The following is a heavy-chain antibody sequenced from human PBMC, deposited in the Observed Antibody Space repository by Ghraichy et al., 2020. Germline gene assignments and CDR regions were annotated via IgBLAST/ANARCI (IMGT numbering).Heavy chain of an antibody. V-gene: IGHV4-38-2*02. CDR1: GYSISSGYY. CDR2: IYHSGST. Sequence: SETLSLTCTVSGYSISSGYYWGWIRQPPGKGLEWIGSIYHSGSTYYNPSLKSRVTISVDTSKNQFSLKLSSVTAADTAVYYCARDKQYYGSGSNNWFDPWGQGTLVTVSS. J-gene: IGHJ5*02. D-gene: IGHD3-10*01. CDR3: ARDKQYYGSGSNNWFDP.